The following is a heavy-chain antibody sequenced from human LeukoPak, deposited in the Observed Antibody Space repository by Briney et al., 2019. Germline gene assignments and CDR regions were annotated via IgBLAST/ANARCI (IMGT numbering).Heavy chain of an antibody. D-gene: IGHD2/OR15-2a*01. Sequence: SQTLSLTCTVSGVSISSGGYYWSWIRQQPGKGLEWIGYIYYSGSTYYNPSLKSRVTISVDTSKNQFFLKLSSVTAADTVVYYCARAFNDAFDIWGQGTMVTVSS. CDR2: IYYSGST. CDR1: GVSISSGGYY. V-gene: IGHV4-31*03. CDR3: ARAFNDAFDI. J-gene: IGHJ3*02.